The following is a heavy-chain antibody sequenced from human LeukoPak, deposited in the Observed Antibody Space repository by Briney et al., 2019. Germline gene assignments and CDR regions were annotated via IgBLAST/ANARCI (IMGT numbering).Heavy chain of an antibody. J-gene: IGHJ4*02. CDR3: ARALDGYNFFDY. Sequence: GGSLRLSCEASGFSFTTYSINWVRQAPGKGLEWVSYISSTATTIYYADSVKGRFTISRDNAKNSLYLQMNSLRAEDTAVYYCARALDGYNFFDYWGQGTLVTVSS. V-gene: IGHV3-48*04. CDR1: GFSFTTYS. D-gene: IGHD5-24*01. CDR2: ISSTATTI.